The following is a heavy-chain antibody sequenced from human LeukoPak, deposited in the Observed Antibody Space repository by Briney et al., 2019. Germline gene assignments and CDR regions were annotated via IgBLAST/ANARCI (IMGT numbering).Heavy chain of an antibody. CDR2: ISGSGGST. D-gene: IGHD2-2*01. V-gene: IGHV3-23*01. J-gene: IGHJ5*02. Sequence: PGGSLRLSCAASGFTFSDYYMSWIRQAPGKGLEWVSAISGSGGSTYYADSVKGRFTISRDNSKNTLYLQMNSLRAEDTAVYYCAKGSYCSSTSCPSGRFDPWGQGTLVTVSS. CDR1: GFTFSDYY. CDR3: AKGSYCSSTSCPSGRFDP.